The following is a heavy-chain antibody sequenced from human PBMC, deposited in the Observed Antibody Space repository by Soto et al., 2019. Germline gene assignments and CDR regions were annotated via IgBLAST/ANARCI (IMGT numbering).Heavy chain of an antibody. CDR3: ASGAAFYYYTSRY. J-gene: IGHJ4*02. CDR1: GFNFNIHA. Sequence: QVQLMESGGGVVQSGGSLRLSCAAPGFNFNIHALHWIRQAPGEGLEWVAVMSPGGNSQYYADSVKGRFTISRDTSKSTLDLPMTSPRPEDTAGYYCASGAAFYYYTSRYWGQGTLVTVSS. D-gene: IGHD3-3*01. V-gene: IGHV3-30-3*01. CDR2: MSPGGNSQ.